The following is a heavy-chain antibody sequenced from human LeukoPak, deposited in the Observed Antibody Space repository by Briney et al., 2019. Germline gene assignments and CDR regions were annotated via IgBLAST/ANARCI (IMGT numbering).Heavy chain of an antibody. Sequence: SETLSLTCAVYGGSFSGYYWSWIRQPPGKGLEWIGEINHSGSTNYSPSLKSRVTISVDTSKNQFSLKLSSVTAADTAVYYCARHTERWLQLDAFDIWGQGTMVTVSS. CDR1: GGSFSGYY. CDR2: INHSGST. CDR3: ARHTERWLQLDAFDI. J-gene: IGHJ3*02. V-gene: IGHV4-34*01. D-gene: IGHD5-24*01.